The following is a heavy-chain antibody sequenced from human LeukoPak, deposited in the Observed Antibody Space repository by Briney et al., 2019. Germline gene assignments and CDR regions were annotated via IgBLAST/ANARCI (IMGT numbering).Heavy chain of an antibody. CDR1: GYTFSSGYY. Sequence: ASVKVSCKASGYTFSSGYYLHWVRQAPGQGLEWMGWINPNNGDTNYAQKFQGRVTMTRDTSISTACMELSRLRSDDAAVYFCARGAYYNFWSGFYYSPHFDYWGQGTLVTVSS. CDR2: INPNNGDT. V-gene: IGHV1-2*02. J-gene: IGHJ4*02. CDR3: ARGAYYNFWSGFYYSPHFDY. D-gene: IGHD3-3*01.